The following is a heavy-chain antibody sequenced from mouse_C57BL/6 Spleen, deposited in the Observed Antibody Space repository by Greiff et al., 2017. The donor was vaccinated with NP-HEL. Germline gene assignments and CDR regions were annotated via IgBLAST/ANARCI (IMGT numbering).Heavy chain of an antibody. D-gene: IGHD1-1*01. V-gene: IGHV1-82*01. Sequence: VQLHQSGPELVKPGASVKISCKASGYAFSSSWMNWVKQRPGKGLEWIGRIYPGDGDTNYNGKFKGKATLTADKSSSTAYMQLSSLTSEDSAVYFCARSGYYGSSHWYFDVWGTGTTVTVSS. J-gene: IGHJ1*03. CDR2: IYPGDGDT. CDR3: ARSGYYGSSHWYFDV. CDR1: GYAFSSSW.